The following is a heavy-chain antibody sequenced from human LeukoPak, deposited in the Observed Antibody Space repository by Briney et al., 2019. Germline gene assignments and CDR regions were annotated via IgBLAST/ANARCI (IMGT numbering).Heavy chain of an antibody. CDR2: IDTDGRST. V-gene: IGHV3-74*01. CDR3: ARAPNDYWSGYSASFDY. CDR1: GFSFSSYW. J-gene: IGHJ4*02. Sequence: GGSLRLSCAASGFSFSSYWMHWVRQAPGKGLVWVSRIDTDGRSTRYADSVKGRFTISRDNAKNTLYLQMNSLRAEDTAVYYCARAPNDYWSGYSASFDYWGQGTLVTVSS. D-gene: IGHD3-3*01.